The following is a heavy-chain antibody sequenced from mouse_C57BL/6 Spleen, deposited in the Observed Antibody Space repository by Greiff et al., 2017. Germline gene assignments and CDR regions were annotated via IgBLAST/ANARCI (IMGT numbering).Heavy chain of an antibody. Sequence: QVQLQQSGAELMKPGASVKLSCKATGYTFTGYWIEWVKQRPGHGLEWIGEILPGSGSTNYNEKFKGKATFTADTSSNPAYMQLSGLTTEDSAIYYVARGTTVDYYAMDYWGQGTSVTVSS. CDR3: ARGTTVDYYAMDY. V-gene: IGHV1-9*01. J-gene: IGHJ4*01. CDR2: ILPGSGST. CDR1: GYTFTGYW. D-gene: IGHD1-1*01.